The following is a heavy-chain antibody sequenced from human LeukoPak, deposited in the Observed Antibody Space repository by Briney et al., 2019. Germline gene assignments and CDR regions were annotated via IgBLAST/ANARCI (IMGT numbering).Heavy chain of an antibody. CDR3: AREDSSGYYYQLDY. CDR1: GYTFTSYG. D-gene: IGHD3-22*01. CDR2: TSAYNGNT. Sequence: ASVKVSCKASGYTFTSYGISWVRQAPGQGLEWMGWTSAYNGNTNYAQKLQGRVTMTTDTSTSTAYMELRSLRSDDTAVYYCAREDSSGYYYQLDYWGQGTLVTVSS. V-gene: IGHV1-18*01. J-gene: IGHJ4*02.